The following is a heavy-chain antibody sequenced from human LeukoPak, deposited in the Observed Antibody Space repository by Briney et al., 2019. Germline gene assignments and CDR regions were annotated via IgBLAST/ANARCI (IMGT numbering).Heavy chain of an antibody. D-gene: IGHD2-8*01. CDR2: IYYSGST. J-gene: IGHJ6*02. V-gene: IGHV4-39*01. CDR1: GGSISSNSYY. Sequence: SETLSLTCTVSGGSISSNSYYRGWIRQPPGKGLEWIGTIYYSGSTYYNPSLKSRVTISVDTSKNQFSLKLSSVTAADTAVYFCARRVKWSFGLDVWGQGTTVTVSS. CDR3: ARRVKWSFGLDV.